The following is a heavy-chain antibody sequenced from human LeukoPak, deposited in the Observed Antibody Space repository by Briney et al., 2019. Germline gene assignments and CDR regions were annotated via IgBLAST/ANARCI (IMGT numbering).Heavy chain of an antibody. CDR2: IYTSGST. V-gene: IGHV4-61*02. CDR3: ARTPVRGVIRHAFDI. Sequence: PSETLSLTCTVPGGSVSSGSYYWSWIRQPAGKGLEWIGRIYTSGSTNYNPSLKSRVTISVDTSKNQFSLKLSSVTAADTAVYYCARTPVRGVIRHAFDIWGQGTMVTVSS. CDR1: GGSVSSGSYY. D-gene: IGHD3-10*01. J-gene: IGHJ3*02.